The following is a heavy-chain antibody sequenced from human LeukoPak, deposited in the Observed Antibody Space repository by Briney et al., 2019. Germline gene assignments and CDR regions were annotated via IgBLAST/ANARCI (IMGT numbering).Heavy chain of an antibody. V-gene: IGHV1-18*01. D-gene: IGHD3-10*01. J-gene: IGHJ6*03. Sequence: PVASVKVSCKASGYTFTSYGISWVRQAPGQGLEWMGWISAYNGNTNYARKFQGRVTMTRDMSTSTVYMELSSLRSDDTAVYYCARRSELLWFGELSLGYYYYYMDVWGKGTTVTVSS. CDR2: ISAYNGNT. CDR3: ARRSELLWFGELSLGYYYYYMDV. CDR1: GYTFTSYG.